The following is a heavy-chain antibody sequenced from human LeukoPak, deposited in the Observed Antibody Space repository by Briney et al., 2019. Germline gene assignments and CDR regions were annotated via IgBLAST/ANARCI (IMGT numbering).Heavy chain of an antibody. V-gene: IGHV1-69*13. CDR1: GGTFSSYA. CDR2: IIPIFGTA. D-gene: IGHD3-9*01. Sequence: SVKVSCKASGGTFSSYAISWVRQAPGQGLEWMGGIIPIFGTANYAQKFQGRVTITADESTSTAYMELSSLRSEDTAVYYLAKGGYFGLLLPDYWGQGTLVTVSS. CDR3: AKGGYFGLLLPDY. J-gene: IGHJ4*02.